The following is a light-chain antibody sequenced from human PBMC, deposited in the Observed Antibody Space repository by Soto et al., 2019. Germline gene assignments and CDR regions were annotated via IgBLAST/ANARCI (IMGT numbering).Light chain of an antibody. Sequence: QSALTQPASVTGSPGQSITISCTGTSSDVGGYDYVSWYQQHPGKAPKLMIYEVSNRPSGVSNRFAGSKTGKTASLTISGLQAEDEADYYCSSYTSSITRVFGTVTKLTIL. CDR1: SSDVGGYDY. J-gene: IGLJ1*01. V-gene: IGLV2-14*01. CDR3: SSYTSSITRV. CDR2: EVS.